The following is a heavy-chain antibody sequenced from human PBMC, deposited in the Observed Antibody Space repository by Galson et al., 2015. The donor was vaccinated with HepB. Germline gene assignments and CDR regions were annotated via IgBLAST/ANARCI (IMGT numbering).Heavy chain of an antibody. J-gene: IGHJ6*02. CDR2: ISGYNGNT. Sequence: SVKVSCKASGYTFSTYGISWVRQAPGQGLEWMGWISGYNGNTNYAQEFQGRVTMTTDTSTSTAYMELRRLRSDDTAVYYCARDIAVESQLVAIYYYYGMDVWGQGTTVTVSS. CDR3: ARDIAVESQLVAIYYYYGMDV. D-gene: IGHD2-2*01. V-gene: IGHV1-18*04. CDR1: GYTFSTYG.